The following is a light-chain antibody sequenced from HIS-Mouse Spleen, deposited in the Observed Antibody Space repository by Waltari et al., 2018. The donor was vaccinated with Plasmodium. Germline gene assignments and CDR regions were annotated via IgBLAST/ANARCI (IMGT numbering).Light chain of an antibody. J-gene: IGKJ4*01. Sequence: RVTITCRASQSISSYLNWYQQKPGKAPKLLIYAASSLQSGVPSRFSGSGSGTDFTLTISSLQPEDVATYYCQQSYSTPQLTFGGGTKVEIK. CDR1: QSISSY. V-gene: IGKV1-39*01. CDR2: AAS. CDR3: QQSYSTPQLT.